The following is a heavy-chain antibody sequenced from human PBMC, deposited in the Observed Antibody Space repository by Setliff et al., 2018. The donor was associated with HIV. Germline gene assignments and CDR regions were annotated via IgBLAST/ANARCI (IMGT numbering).Heavy chain of an antibody. CDR1: GFTFSSYS. CDR3: ARGTGDTSGYYYYSEYFQN. V-gene: IGHV3-48*01. J-gene: IGHJ1*01. Sequence: GGSLRLSCAASGFTFSSYSMNWVRQAPGKGLEWVSYISSSSATTYYADSVKGRFTISRDNAKNSLYLQMNSLRAEDTAVYYCARGTGDTSGYYYYSEYFQNWGQGTLVTVSS. CDR2: ISSSSATT. D-gene: IGHD3-22*01.